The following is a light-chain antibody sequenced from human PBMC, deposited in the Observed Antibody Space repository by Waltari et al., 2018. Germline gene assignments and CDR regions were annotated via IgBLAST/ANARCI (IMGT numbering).Light chain of an antibody. CDR3: QVWESYGDHLVV. CDR2: YDS. CDR1: NIGSKN. Sequence: SYVLTQPPSVSVAPGKTARITCGGSNIGSKNVNWYQQKPGQAPVLVIYYDSDRPSGTPERFAGSNSGNTATLTISRVEAGDEADYYCQVWESYGDHLVVFGGGTNLTVV. V-gene: IGLV3-21*01. J-gene: IGLJ2*01.